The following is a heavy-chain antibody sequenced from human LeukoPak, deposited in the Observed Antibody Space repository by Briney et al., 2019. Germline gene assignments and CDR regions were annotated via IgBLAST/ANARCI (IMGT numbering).Heavy chain of an antibody. CDR2: IYYSGST. Sequence: SETLSLTCTVSGDSISSGAYYWGWIRQPPGKGLEWIGSIYYSGSTYYNPSLKSRVTISVDTSKNQFSLKLSSVTAADTAVYYCARQTLTGYSPFDYWGQGTLVTVSS. V-gene: IGHV4-39*01. D-gene: IGHD3-9*01. CDR1: GDSISSGAYY. CDR3: ARQTLTGYSPFDY. J-gene: IGHJ4*02.